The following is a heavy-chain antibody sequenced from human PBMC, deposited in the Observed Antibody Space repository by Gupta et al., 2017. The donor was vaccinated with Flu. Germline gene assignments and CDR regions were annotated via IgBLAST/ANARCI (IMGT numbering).Heavy chain of an antibody. CDR1: GGTFSSYA. J-gene: IGHJ6*02. V-gene: IGHV1-69*06. CDR2: IIPIFGTA. Sequence: QVQLVQSGAEVKKPGSSVKVSCKASGGTFSSYAISWVRQAPGQGLEWMGGIIPIFGTANYAQKFQGRVTITADKSTSTAYMELSSLRSEDTAVYYCARVRGDDFWSGFYYYYGMDVWGQGTTVTVSS. D-gene: IGHD3-3*01. CDR3: ARVRGDDFWSGFYYYYGMDV.